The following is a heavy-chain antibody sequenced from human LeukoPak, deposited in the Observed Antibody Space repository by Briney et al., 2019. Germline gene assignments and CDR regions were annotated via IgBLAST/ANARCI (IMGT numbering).Heavy chain of an antibody. CDR2: IGTAGDT. CDR1: GFTFSSYD. J-gene: IGHJ4*02. Sequence: PGGSLRLSCAASGFTFSSYDMHWVRQATGKGLEWVSAIGTAGDTYYPGSVKGRFTISRDNSKNTLYLQMNSLRAEDTAVYYCAKDTRYALSSSVDRGQGTLVTVSS. CDR3: AKDTRYALSSSVD. D-gene: IGHD2-8*01. V-gene: IGHV3-13*01.